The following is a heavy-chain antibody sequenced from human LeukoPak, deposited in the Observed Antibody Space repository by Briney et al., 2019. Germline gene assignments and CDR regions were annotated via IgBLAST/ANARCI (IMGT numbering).Heavy chain of an antibody. CDR1: GYTFTSYG. Sequence: GASVKVSCKASGYTFTSYGISWVRQAPGQGLEWMGWISAYNGNTNYAQKLQGRVTMTTDTSTSTAYMELRSLRSDDTAVYYCARDTTWIQLWLPSRGYYGMDVWGQGTTVTVSS. D-gene: IGHD5-18*01. J-gene: IGHJ6*02. CDR3: ARDTTWIQLWLPSRGYYGMDV. V-gene: IGHV1-18*01. CDR2: ISAYNGNT.